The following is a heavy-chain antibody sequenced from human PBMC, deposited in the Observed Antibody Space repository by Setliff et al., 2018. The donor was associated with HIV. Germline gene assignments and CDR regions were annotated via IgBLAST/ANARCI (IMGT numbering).Heavy chain of an antibody. V-gene: IGHV4-38-2*01. CDR3: ARAVQLGYFDY. CDR1: GYSISSGYY. Sequence: SETLSLTCAVSGYSISSGYYWGWIRQPPGKGLEWIGAIYHSGSSYYNPSLKSRVTISVDTSKNQFSLKLSSVTAADTAVYYCARAVQLGYFDYWGQGTLVTVSS. CDR2: IYHSGSS. J-gene: IGHJ4*02. D-gene: IGHD6-6*01.